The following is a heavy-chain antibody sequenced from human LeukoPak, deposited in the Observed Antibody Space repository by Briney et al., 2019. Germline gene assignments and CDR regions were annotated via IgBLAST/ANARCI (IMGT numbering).Heavy chain of an antibody. CDR3: AREGYDSQSYYYYYMDV. D-gene: IGHD5-12*01. CDR1: GGSFSGYY. CDR2: SNHSGST. Sequence: PSETLSLTCAVYGGSFSGYYWSWIRQPPGKGLEWIGESNHSGSTNYNPSLKSRVTISVDTSKNQFSLKLSSVTAADTAVYYCAREGYDSQSYYYYYMDVWGKGTTVTISS. V-gene: IGHV4-34*01. J-gene: IGHJ6*03.